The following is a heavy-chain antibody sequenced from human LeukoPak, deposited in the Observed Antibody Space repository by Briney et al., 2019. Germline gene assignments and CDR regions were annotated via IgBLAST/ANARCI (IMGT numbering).Heavy chain of an antibody. J-gene: IGHJ3*02. CDR2: ISAYNGNT. V-gene: IGHV1-18*01. CDR1: GYTFTSSG. Sequence: ASVKVSCRASGYTFTSSGISWMRQAPGQGLEWMGWISAYNGNTNYAQKLQGRVTMTTDTSTTTAYMELRSLRSDDTAVYYCARRRSGSYWDAFDIWGQGTMVTVSS. CDR3: ARRRSGSYWDAFDI. D-gene: IGHD1-26*01.